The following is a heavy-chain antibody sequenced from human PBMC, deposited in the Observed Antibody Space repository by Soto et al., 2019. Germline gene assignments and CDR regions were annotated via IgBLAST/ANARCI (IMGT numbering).Heavy chain of an antibody. CDR1: GFTFHNAW. CDR2: VTRRTEGATS. CDR3: STLGLRGVIHC. V-gene: IGHV3-15*01. J-gene: IGHJ4*02. Sequence: EVLLVESGGGLVKPGGSLRLSCAGSGFTFHNAWMNWVRQAPGKGLEWVGRVTRRTEGATSHYAAPVKDRFISSRDDSTDTLHLQMTILRTEDTAVYYCSTLGLRGVIHCWGQGTLVTVSS. D-gene: IGHD3-10*01.